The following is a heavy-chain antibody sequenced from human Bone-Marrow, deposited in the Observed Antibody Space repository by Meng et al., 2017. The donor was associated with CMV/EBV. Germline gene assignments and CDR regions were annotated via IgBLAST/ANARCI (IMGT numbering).Heavy chain of an antibody. CDR3: AKDRDYSSRVSDY. Sequence: AASRFACGDNAMSWVRRATGKGLEGVASIRTGGGGTYYSDSVKGRFTISRENSKSTLYLQLNSPRVEDTAVYYCAKDRDYSSRVSDYWGQGTLVTVSS. CDR2: IRTGGGGT. CDR1: RFACGDNA. V-gene: IGHV3-23*01. J-gene: IGHJ4*02. D-gene: IGHD4-11*01.